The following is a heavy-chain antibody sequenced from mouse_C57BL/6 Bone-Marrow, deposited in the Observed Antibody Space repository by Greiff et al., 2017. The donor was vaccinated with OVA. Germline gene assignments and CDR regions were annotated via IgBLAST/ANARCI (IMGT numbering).Heavy chain of an antibody. CDR3: ARRDYQGNAMDY. CDR2: INPNNGGT. CDR1: GYTFTDYN. J-gene: IGHJ4*01. D-gene: IGHD5-5*01. Sequence: VQLQQSGPELVKPGASVKIPCKASGYTFTDYNMDWVKQSHGKSLEWIGDINPNNGGTIYNQKFKGKATLTVDKSSSTAYMELRSLTSEDTAVYYCARRDYQGNAMDYWGQGTSVTVSS. V-gene: IGHV1-18*01.